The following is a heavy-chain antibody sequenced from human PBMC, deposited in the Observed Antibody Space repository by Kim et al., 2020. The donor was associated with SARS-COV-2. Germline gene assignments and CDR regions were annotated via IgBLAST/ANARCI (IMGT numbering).Heavy chain of an antibody. D-gene: IGHD1-26*01. CDR3: ARDLSGTYSADY. CDR2: ITTTGGTI. CDR1: GFTFSSYG. Sequence: GGSLRLSCAASGFTFSSYGMNWVRQAPGKGLEWISYITTTGGTIYYADSVKGRFTISRDNAKNSLYLQMNSLRVEDTAVYYCARDLSGTYSADYWGQGTLVTVSS. J-gene: IGHJ4*01. V-gene: IGHV3-48*01.